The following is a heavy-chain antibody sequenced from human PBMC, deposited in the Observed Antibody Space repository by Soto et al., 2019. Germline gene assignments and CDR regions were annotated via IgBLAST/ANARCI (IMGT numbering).Heavy chain of an antibody. V-gene: IGHV3-23*01. D-gene: IGHD4-4*01. CDR3: AKDHDYSNYGWFDP. CDR2: ISGSGGST. J-gene: IGHJ5*02. CDR1: GFTFRSYA. Sequence: GGSQRLSCAASGFTFRSYAMSWVRQAPGKGLEWVSAISGSGGSTYYADSVKGRFTISRDNSKNTLYLQMNSLRAEDTAVYYCAKDHDYSNYGWFDPWGQGTLVTVSS.